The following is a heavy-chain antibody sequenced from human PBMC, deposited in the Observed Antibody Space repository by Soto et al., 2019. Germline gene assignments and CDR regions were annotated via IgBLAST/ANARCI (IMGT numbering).Heavy chain of an antibody. Sequence: ASVKVSCKASGYTFTSYDINWVRQATGQGLEWMGWMNPNSGNTGYAQKFQGRVTMTRNTTISTAYMELSSLRSEDTAVYYCARLQDGLGNYDFWSGYLAYYYGMDVWGQGTTVTVSS. CDR1: GYTFTSYD. V-gene: IGHV1-8*01. CDR2: MNPNSGNT. J-gene: IGHJ6*02. CDR3: ARLQDGLGNYDFWSGYLAYYYGMDV. D-gene: IGHD3-3*01.